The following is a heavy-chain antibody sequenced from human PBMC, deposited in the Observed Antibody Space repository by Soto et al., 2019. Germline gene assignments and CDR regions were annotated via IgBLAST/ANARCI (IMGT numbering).Heavy chain of an antibody. J-gene: IGHJ4*02. Sequence: GGSLRLSCAASGFTFSGHYMSWIRQAPGKGLEWIGYSSNSGSFTRYADSVKGRFSISRDNAKNSLYLQINSLRGDDTAIYYCVRSGDNYNLLDYWGQGTPVTVSS. D-gene: IGHD1-1*01. V-gene: IGHV3-11*06. CDR1: GFTFSGHY. CDR3: VRSGDNYNLLDY. CDR2: SSNSGSFT.